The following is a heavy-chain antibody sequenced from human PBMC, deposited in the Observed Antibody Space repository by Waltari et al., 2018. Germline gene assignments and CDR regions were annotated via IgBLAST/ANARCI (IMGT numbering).Heavy chain of an antibody. J-gene: IGHJ4*02. CDR2: ISGSGGST. Sequence: EVQLLESGGGLVQPGGSLRLSCAASGFTFSSYAMSWVRQAPGKGLEWVSAISGSGGSTYYADSVKGRFTISRGNSKNTLYLQMNSLRAEDTAVYYCAKDVIVGYYYDSSGYWGYFDYWGQGTLVTVSS. CDR3: AKDVIVGYYYDSSGYWGYFDY. CDR1: GFTFSSYA. D-gene: IGHD3-22*01. V-gene: IGHV3-23*01.